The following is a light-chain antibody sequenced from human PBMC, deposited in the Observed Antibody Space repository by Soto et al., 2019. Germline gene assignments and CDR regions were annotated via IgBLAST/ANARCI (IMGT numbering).Light chain of an antibody. CDR2: DTS. Sequence: EIVLTQSPATLSLSPGERVTLSCRVSQGVGSTLAWYRQQPGQAPRLLIYDTSNRATGVPARFSGSGSGTDFTLTISSLEPEDFAMYFCQQYVSSPQTFGQGTKVDIK. CDR3: QQYVSSPQT. V-gene: IGKV3D-11*03. CDR1: QGVGST. J-gene: IGKJ1*01.